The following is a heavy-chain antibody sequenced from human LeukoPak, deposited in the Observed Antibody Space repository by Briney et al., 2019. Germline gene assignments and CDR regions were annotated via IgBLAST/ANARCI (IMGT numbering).Heavy chain of an antibody. Sequence: ASVKVSCKASRYIFTSYYIHWVRQAPGQGLEWMVWFNPNSGGTKYAQRFQGRVTMTSDTSISTAYMELSRLRSDDTAVYFCARDRGSSWYADYWGQGTLVTVSS. CDR1: RYIFTSYY. CDR2: FNPNSGGT. CDR3: ARDRGSSWYADY. D-gene: IGHD6-13*01. V-gene: IGHV1-2*02. J-gene: IGHJ4*02.